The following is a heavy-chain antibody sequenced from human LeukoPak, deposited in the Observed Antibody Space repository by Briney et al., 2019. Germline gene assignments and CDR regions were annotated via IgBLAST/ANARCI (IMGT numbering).Heavy chain of an antibody. D-gene: IGHD6-6*01. V-gene: IGHV3-23*01. CDR2: IYAGGKI. CDR1: GFIFSANA. CDR3: AGHGSSSA. J-gene: IGHJ4*02. Sequence: PGVSLRLSCGASGFIFSANALTWVRQAPGKGLEWVSSIYAGGKINYADSVKGRFTISRDNSRNTLYLQMNSLRADDTAIYYCAGHGSSSAWGQGTLVTVSS.